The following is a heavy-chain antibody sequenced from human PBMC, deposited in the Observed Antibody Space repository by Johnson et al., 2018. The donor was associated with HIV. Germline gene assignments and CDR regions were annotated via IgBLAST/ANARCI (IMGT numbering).Heavy chain of an antibody. Sequence: MLLVESGGGVVQPGRSLRLSCAASGITVGTNYMSWVRQAPGKGLEWVSVIYSGGSTYYADSVRGRFTISRDNSKNTLYLQMSSLRAEDTAVYYCARDPAYCGGDWCGAFDIWGQGTMVTVSS. J-gene: IGHJ3*02. V-gene: IGHV3-66*02. CDR2: IYSGGST. D-gene: IGHD2-21*02. CDR3: ARDPAYCGGDWCGAFDI. CDR1: GITVGTNY.